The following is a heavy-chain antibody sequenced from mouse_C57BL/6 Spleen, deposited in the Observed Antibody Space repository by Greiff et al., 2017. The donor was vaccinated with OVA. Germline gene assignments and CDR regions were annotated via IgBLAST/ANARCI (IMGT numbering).Heavy chain of an antibody. Sequence: QVQLQQPGAELVMPGASVKLSCKASGYTFTSYWMHWVKQRPGQGLEWIGEIDPSDSDTNSNQKFKGKSTLTVDKSSSTAYMQLSSLTSEDSAVYYCASTVVGGVRYFDYWGQGTTLTVSS. CDR3: ASTVVGGVRYFDY. J-gene: IGHJ2*01. CDR1: GYTFTSYW. V-gene: IGHV1-69*01. CDR2: IDPSDSDT. D-gene: IGHD1-1*01.